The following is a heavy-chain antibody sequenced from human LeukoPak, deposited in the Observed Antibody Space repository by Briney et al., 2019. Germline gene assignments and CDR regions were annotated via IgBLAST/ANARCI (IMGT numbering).Heavy chain of an antibody. CDR2: IYHSGST. V-gene: IGHV4-30-2*01. Sequence: SETLSLTCTVSGGSISSSSYYWSWIRQPPGKGLEWIGYIYHSGSTYYNPSLKSRVTISVDRSKNQFSLKLSSVTAADTAVYYCARERVVITSFDYWGQGTLVTVSS. CDR3: ARERVVITSFDY. J-gene: IGHJ4*02. D-gene: IGHD3-3*01. CDR1: GGSISSSSYY.